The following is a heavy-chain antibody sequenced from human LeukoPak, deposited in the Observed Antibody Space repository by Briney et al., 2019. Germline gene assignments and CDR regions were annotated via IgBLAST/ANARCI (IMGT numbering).Heavy chain of an antibody. CDR2: ISGSGANT. D-gene: IGHD6-13*01. J-gene: IGHJ4*02. CDR1: GFTFSTYS. CDR3: AKYPASGGYFDY. Sequence: GGPLRLSRAASGFTFSTYSMSWVRLAPGKGLGWVSGISGSGANTYYADSVKGRFTISRGNSKNTLYLQMNSLRAEDTAVFYCAKYPASGGYFDYWGQGTLVTVSS. V-gene: IGHV3-23*01.